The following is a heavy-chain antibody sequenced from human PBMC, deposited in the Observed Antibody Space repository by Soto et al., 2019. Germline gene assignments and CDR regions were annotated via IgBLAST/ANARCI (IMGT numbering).Heavy chain of an antibody. V-gene: IGHV1-69*05. CDR3: ATDLSIYGDSPFDP. D-gene: IGHD4-17*01. CDR2: IIPIFGTA. J-gene: IGHJ5*02. CDR1: GGTFSSYA. Sequence: ASVKVSCKASGGTFSSYAISWVRQAPGQGLEWMGGIIPIFGTANYAQKFQGRVTMTRDTSISTAYMELSRLRSDDTAVYYCATDLSIYGDSPFDPWGQGTLVTVSS.